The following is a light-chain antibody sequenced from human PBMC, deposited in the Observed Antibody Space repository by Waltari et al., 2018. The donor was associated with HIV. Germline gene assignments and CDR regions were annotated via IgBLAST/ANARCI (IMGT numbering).Light chain of an antibody. CDR3: QQYKSYPRT. Sequence: TWGASQRISSWLAWYQQKPGKAPKLVIYRASSLESGVPPRFSGSGSGTEFTLNISSLQPDDFATYFCQQYKSYPRTFGRGTKVEIK. CDR1: QRISSW. J-gene: IGKJ1*01. CDR2: RAS. V-gene: IGKV1-5*03.